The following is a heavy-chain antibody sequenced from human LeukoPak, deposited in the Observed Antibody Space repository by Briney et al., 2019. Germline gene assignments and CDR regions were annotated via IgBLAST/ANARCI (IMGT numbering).Heavy chain of an antibody. CDR1: GGPISSYY. D-gene: IGHD1-7*01. V-gene: IGHV4-59*01. CDR3: ARVSFGTPKD. CDR2: IYYSGST. J-gene: IGHJ4*02. Sequence: TASETLSLTCTVSGGPISSYYWSWIRQPPGKGLEWIGYIYYSGSTNYNPSLKSRVTISVDTSKNQFSLKLSSVTAADTAVYYCARVSFGTPKDWGQGTLVTVSS.